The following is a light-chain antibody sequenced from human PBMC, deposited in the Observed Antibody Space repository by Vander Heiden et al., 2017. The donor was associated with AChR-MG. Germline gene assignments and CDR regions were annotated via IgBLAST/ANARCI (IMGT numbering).Light chain of an antibody. CDR1: GSNIGSNT. Sequence: QSVLTQPPSASGTPGQRVILSCSGSGSNIGSNTVNWYQHLPGTAPKLLIYSNNQRPSGVPDRFSGSKSGTSASLAISGLQSEDEADYYCAAWDDSLNGPVVFGGGTKLTVL. CDR3: AAWDDSLNGPVV. V-gene: IGLV1-44*01. J-gene: IGLJ2*01. CDR2: SNN.